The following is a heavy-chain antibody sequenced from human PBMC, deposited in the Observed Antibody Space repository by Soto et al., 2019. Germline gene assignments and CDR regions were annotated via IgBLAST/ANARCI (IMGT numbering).Heavy chain of an antibody. CDR2: ISAYNGNT. V-gene: IGHV1-18*01. D-gene: IGHD3-10*01. Sequence: QVHLVQSGGEVKKTGASVTVSCKASGYRFASYAIGWVRQAPGQGLEWVGWISAYNGNTRYAQKLQGRVTMTTDTSTSTAYMELRSLKSDDTAVYYCARERGTLVRGPQNWFDPWGQGTLVTVSS. J-gene: IGHJ5*02. CDR1: GYRFASYA. CDR3: ARERGTLVRGPQNWFDP.